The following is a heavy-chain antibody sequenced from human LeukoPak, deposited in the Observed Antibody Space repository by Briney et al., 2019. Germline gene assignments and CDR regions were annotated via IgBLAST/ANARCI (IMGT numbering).Heavy chain of an antibody. Sequence: SVKVSCKASGGTFSSYAISWVRQAPGQGLERMGGIIPIFGTANYAQKFQGRVTITTDESTSTAYMELSSLRSEDTAVYYCARADPYRSSTSCYPDYWGQGTLVTVSS. D-gene: IGHD2-2*01. CDR1: GGTFSSYA. CDR3: ARADPYRSSTSCYPDY. J-gene: IGHJ4*02. V-gene: IGHV1-69*05. CDR2: IIPIFGTA.